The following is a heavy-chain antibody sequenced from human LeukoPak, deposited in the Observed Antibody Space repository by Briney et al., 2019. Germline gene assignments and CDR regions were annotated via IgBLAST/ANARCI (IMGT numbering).Heavy chain of an antibody. V-gene: IGHV3-23*01. CDR2: ISLSGYA. D-gene: IGHD3-22*01. Sequence: GGSLRLSCAASGFAFSNYAMSWVRQAPGKGLEWVSLISLSGYAHYTDSVKGRFTISRDNSKNTLYLQMNSLRPEDTAVYYCTTDYDTSASYEVYWGRGALVTVSS. CDR1: GFAFSNYA. J-gene: IGHJ4*02. CDR3: TTDYDTSASYEVY.